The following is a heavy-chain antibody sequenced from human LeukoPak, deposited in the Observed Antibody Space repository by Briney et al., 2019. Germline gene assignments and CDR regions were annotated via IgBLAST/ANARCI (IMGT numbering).Heavy chain of an antibody. J-gene: IGHJ4*02. CDR1: GLTFTDFW. V-gene: IGHV3-7*01. D-gene: IGHD2-2*01. CDR2: IKPDGGEK. CDR3: SGRDSSRSPRAY. Sequence: PGGSLRLSCAASGLTFTDFWMNWGRQAPGRGLEWVANIKPDGGEKYYVDSVKGRFAISRDNAKNEVYLEMNSLRAEDTGVYYCSGRDSSRSPRAYWGQGTLVSVSS.